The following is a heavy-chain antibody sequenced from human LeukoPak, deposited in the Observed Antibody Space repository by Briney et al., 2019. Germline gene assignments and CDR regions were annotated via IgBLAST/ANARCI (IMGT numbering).Heavy chain of an antibody. CDR1: GFTLSSYG. V-gene: IGHV3-30*02. J-gene: IGHJ6*03. CDR2: IRYDGSNK. CDR3: AKDRGRNYYDSSGHVDYYYYMDV. Sequence: GGSLRLSCAASGFTLSSYGMHWVRQAPGKGLEWVAFIRYDGSNKYYADSVKGRFTISRDNSKNTLYLQMNSLRAEDTAVYYCAKDRGRNYYDSSGHVDYYYYMDVWGKGTTVTVSS. D-gene: IGHD3-22*01.